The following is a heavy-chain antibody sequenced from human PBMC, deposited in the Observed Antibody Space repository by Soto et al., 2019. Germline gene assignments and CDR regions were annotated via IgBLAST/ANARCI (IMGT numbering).Heavy chain of an antibody. V-gene: IGHV5-51*01. CDR2: IYRGHSDT. J-gene: IGHJ5*02. CDR1: GNSFTSCW. CDR3: ARHYSSGWYNWFDP. Sequence: GESLEIRCKGSGNSFTSCWIGWVRPMAGKGLEWLAIIYRGHSDTGDSPSFQGKVTTSCDKSISTAYLEWSSLKASDTAMDGCARHYSSGWYNWFDPWGQGTLVTVSS. D-gene: IGHD6-13*01.